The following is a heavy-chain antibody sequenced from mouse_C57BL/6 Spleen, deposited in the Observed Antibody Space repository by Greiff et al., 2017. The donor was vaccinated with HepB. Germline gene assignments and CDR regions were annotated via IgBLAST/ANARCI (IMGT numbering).Heavy chain of an antibody. CDR2: INPSNGGT. Sequence: VQLQQPGTELVKPGASVKLSCKASGYTFTSYWMHWVKQRPGQGLEWIGNINPSNGGTNYNEKFKSKATLTVDKSSSTAYMQLSSLTSEDSAVYYCARSNYGSSYDWYFDVWGTGTTVTVSS. CDR1: GYTFTSYW. D-gene: IGHD1-1*01. CDR3: ARSNYGSSYDWYFDV. J-gene: IGHJ1*03. V-gene: IGHV1-53*01.